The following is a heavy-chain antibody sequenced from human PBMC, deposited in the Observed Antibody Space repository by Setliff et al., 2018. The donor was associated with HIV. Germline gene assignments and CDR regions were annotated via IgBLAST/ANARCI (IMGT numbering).Heavy chain of an antibody. Sequence: LRLSCAASGFTFSSYGMDWVRQAPGKGLEWVAVISFGGSDKYYEDSVKGRFTISRDNSKNPLYLRMNSLRPEDTAVYYFAKGRGQYLIQHFMDVWGKGTTVAVSS. CDR3: AKGRGQYLIQHFMDV. CDR1: GFTFSSYG. V-gene: IGHV3-30*18. CDR2: ISFGGSDK. J-gene: IGHJ6*03. D-gene: IGHD5-18*01.